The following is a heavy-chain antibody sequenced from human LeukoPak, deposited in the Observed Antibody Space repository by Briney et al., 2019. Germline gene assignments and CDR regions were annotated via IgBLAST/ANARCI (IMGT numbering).Heavy chain of an antibody. CDR1: GFTFSSYA. D-gene: IGHD3-3*01. CDR3: AGRITIFGVDY. V-gene: IGHV3-30*04. J-gene: IGHJ4*02. Sequence: GRSLRLSCAASGFTFSSYAMHWVRQAPGKGLEWVAVISYDGSNKYYADSVKGRFTISRDNSKNTLYLQMNSLRAEDTAVYYCAGRITIFGVDYWGQGTLVTVSS. CDR2: ISYDGSNK.